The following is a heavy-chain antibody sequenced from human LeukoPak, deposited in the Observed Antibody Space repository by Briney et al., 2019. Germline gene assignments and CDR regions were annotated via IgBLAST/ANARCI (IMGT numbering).Heavy chain of an antibody. CDR1: GFTFSSYW. D-gene: IGHD1-26*01. CDR3: ARDGWSGSYFDL. J-gene: IGHJ4*02. V-gene: IGHV3-74*01. Sequence: GGSLRLSCAASGFTFSSYWMHWVRQAPGKGLVWVSRISSDGCSTSYANSVKGRITISRDNAENTLYLQMNSLRAEDTAVYYCARDGWSGSYFDLWGQGTPVTVSS. CDR2: ISSDGCST.